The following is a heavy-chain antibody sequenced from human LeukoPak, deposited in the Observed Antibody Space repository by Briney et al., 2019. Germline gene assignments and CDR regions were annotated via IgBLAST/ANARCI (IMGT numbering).Heavy chain of an antibody. Sequence: GGSLRLSCAASGFTSDDYTMHWVRQAPGRGLEWVSLISWDGGSTYYADSLKGRFTISRDNSNNSLYLQMDSLRTEDTAFYYCAKAGYSGYALDYWGQGTLVTVSS. V-gene: IGHV3-43*01. CDR3: AKAGYSGYALDY. CDR2: ISWDGGST. J-gene: IGHJ4*02. CDR1: GFTSDDYT. D-gene: IGHD5-12*01.